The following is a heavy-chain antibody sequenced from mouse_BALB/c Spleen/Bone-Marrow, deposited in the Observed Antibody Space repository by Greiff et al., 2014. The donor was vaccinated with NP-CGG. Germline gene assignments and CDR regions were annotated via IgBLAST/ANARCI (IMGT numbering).Heavy chain of an antibody. CDR1: GYTFTSYY. J-gene: IGHJ4*01. CDR3: IRGGWLAMDY. D-gene: IGHD2-3*01. CDR2: INPSNGGT. V-gene: IGHV1S81*02. Sequence: VQLVESGAELVKPGASVKLSCKASGYTFTSYYMYWVKQRPGQGLEWIGEINPSNGGTNFNEKFKSKATLTVDKSSSTAYMQLSSLTSEDSAVYYCIRGGWLAMDYWGQGTSVTISS.